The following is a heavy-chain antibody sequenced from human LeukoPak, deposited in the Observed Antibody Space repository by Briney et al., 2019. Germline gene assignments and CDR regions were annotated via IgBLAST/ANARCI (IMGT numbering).Heavy chain of an antibody. CDR3: ARDPETAMIKGDY. V-gene: IGHV1-2*02. J-gene: IGHJ4*02. Sequence: ASVKVSCKASGYGFTGYYMHWVRQAPGQGLEWMGWINPHSGGTNYAQKFQGRVTMTRDTSISTAYLELSRLRSDDTAVYYCARDPETAMIKGDYWGQGTLVTVSS. D-gene: IGHD5-18*01. CDR1: GYGFTGYY. CDR2: INPHSGGT.